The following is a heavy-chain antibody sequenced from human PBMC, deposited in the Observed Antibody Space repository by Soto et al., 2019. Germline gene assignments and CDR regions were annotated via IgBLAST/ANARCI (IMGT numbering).Heavy chain of an antibody. CDR3: ARGGLPPTYYDILSGYYNRYNWFDL. D-gene: IGHD3-9*01. CDR2: INHSGST. J-gene: IGHJ5*02. CDR1: GGSFSGYY. V-gene: IGHV4-34*01. Sequence: ASETLSLTCAVYGGSFSGYYWSWIRQPPGKGLEWIGEINHSGSTNYNPSLKSRVTISVDTSKNQFSLKLSSVTAADTAVYYCARGGLPPTYYDILSGYYNRYNWFDLWGQGTLVTVSS.